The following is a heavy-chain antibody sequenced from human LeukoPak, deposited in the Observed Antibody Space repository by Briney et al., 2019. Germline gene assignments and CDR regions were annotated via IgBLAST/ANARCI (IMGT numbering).Heavy chain of an antibody. D-gene: IGHD3-10*01. Sequence: SETLSLTCTVSGGSISSYYWSWIRQPPGKGLEWIGYIYYSGSTNYNPSLKSRVTISVDTSKNQFSLKLSSVTAADTAVYYCARGATYYYGSGSYSFESWGQGTPVTVSS. J-gene: IGHJ4*02. CDR3: ARGATYYYGSGSYSFES. CDR2: IYYSGST. CDR1: GGSISSYY. V-gene: IGHV4-59*08.